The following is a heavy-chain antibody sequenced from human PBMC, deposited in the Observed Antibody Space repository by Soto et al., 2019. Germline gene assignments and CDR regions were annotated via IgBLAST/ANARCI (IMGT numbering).Heavy chain of an antibody. J-gene: IGHJ4*02. Sequence: EVQLLESGGGSVQPGGSLRLSCAASGFTFSSYGMTFSSYAMSWVRQAPGKGLEWVSTISGSGDSTYYADSVKGRFTISRDNSKNTLFLQMNSLRAGDTALYYCARDWKGCSGGSCYVDYWGQGTLVTVSS. CDR3: ARDWKGCSGGSCYVDY. V-gene: IGHV3-23*01. CDR2: ISGSGDST. CDR1: GFTFSSYGMTFSSYA. D-gene: IGHD2-15*01.